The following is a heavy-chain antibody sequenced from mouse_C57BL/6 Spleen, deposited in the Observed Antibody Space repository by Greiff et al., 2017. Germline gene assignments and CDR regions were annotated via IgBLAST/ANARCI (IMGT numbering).Heavy chain of an antibody. Sequence: EVKLVESGGGLVQPGGSMKLSCVASGFTFSNYWMNWVRQSPEKGLEWVAQIRLKSDNYATHYAESVKGRFTISRDDSKSSVYLQMNNLRAEDTGIYYCIYYGSSPYYFDYWGQGTTLTVSS. J-gene: IGHJ2*01. V-gene: IGHV6-3*01. CDR1: GFTFSNYW. CDR2: IRLKSDNYAT. CDR3: IYYGSSPYYFDY. D-gene: IGHD1-1*01.